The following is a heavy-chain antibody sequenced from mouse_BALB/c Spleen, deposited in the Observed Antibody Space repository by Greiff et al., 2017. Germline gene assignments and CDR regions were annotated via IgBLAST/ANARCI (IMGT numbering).Heavy chain of an antibody. CDR3: NACSTMITTAY. J-gene: IGHJ3*01. CDR2: IDPENGDT. Sequence: VHVKQSGAELVRSGASVKLSCTASGFNIKDYYMHWVKQRPEQGLEWIGWIDPENGDTEYAPKFQGKATMTADTSSNTAYLQLSSLTSEDTAVYYCNACSTMITTAYWGQGTLVTVSA. CDR1: GFNIKDYY. V-gene: IGHV14-4*02. D-gene: IGHD2-4*01.